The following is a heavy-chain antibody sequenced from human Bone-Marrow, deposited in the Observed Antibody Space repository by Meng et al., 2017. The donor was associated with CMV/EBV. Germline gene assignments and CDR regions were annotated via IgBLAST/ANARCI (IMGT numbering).Heavy chain of an antibody. J-gene: IGHJ5*02. Sequence: FTSHWMHWVRQAPGQGLEWVGVINPTGEGELYEKILQGRVALTRDTSTNTDYMELSSLRSEDTGVYYCARDQSGSISGVTGWWLDPWGQGTLVTVSS. D-gene: IGHD3-3*01. V-gene: IGHV1-46*01. CDR1: FTSHW. CDR3: ARDQSGSISGVTGWWLDP. CDR2: INPTGEGE.